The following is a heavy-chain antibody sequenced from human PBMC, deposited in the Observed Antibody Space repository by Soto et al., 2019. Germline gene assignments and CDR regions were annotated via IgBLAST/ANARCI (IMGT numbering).Heavy chain of an antibody. D-gene: IGHD2-2*01. CDR1: GGTFSSYT. J-gene: IGHJ4*02. CDR3: ARALGFCSSPSCYGIDY. Sequence: QVQLVQSGAEVKKPGSSVKVSCKASGGTFSSYTISWVRQAPGQGLEWMGRIIPILGIANYAQKFQGRVTITADKSRRTAYMELSSLRSEDPAGYYCARALGFCSSPSCYGIDYWGQGTLFTVSS. V-gene: IGHV1-69*02. CDR2: IIPILGIA.